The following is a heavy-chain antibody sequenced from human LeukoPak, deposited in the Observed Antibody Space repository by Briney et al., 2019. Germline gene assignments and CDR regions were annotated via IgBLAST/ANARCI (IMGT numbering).Heavy chain of an antibody. Sequence: GGSLRLSCAASGFTFDDYAMHWVRQAPGKGLEWVSGISWNSGSIGYADSVKGRFTISRDNAKNTLYLQMNGLRVEDTAVYYCTRPRTGCCSGLGPWGQGTLVTVSS. CDR2: ISWNSGSI. D-gene: IGHD2-2*01. CDR1: GFTFDDYA. V-gene: IGHV3-9*01. J-gene: IGHJ5*02. CDR3: TRPRTGCCSGLGP.